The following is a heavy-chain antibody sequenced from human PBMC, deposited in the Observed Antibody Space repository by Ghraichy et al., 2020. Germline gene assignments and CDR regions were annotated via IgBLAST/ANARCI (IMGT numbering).Heavy chain of an antibody. CDR2: IWYDGSNK. J-gene: IGHJ6*02. Sequence: GALRLSCAASGFTFSTYAMHWVRQAPGKGLEWVAVIWYDGSNKYYSDSVKGRFTISRDNSKNTLYLQMNSLRADDTAVYYCARDWKGMDVWGQGTTVTVSS. D-gene: IGHD1-1*01. V-gene: IGHV3-33*01. CDR1: GFTFSTYA. CDR3: ARDWKGMDV.